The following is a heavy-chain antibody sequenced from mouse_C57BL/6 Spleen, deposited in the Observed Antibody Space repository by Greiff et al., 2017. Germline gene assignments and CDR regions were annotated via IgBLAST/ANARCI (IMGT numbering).Heavy chain of an antibody. V-gene: IGHV1-26*01. CDR2: INPNNGGT. J-gene: IGHJ4*01. CDR1: GYTFTDYY. CDR3: ARLGDYDVDYAMDY. Sequence: VQLQQSGPELVKPGASVKISCKASGYTFTDYYMNWVKQSHGKSLEWIGDINPNNGGTSYNQKFKGKATLTVDKSSSTAYMELRSLTSEDSAVYYCARLGDYDVDYAMDYWGQGTSVTVSS. D-gene: IGHD2-4*01.